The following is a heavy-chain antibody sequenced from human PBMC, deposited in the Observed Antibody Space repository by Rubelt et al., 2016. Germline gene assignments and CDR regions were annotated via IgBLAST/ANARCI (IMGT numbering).Heavy chain of an antibody. V-gene: IGHV4-34*01. Sequence: QVQLQQWGAGLLKPSETLSLTCAVYGGSFSGYYWSWIRQPPGKGLEWIGEINHSGSTNYNPSLKSRVPISVDTSKNRISLRLRSETAADTAVNYCARVSSGWMYYIDYWGQGTLVTVSS. J-gene: IGHJ4*02. CDR3: ARVSSGWMYYIDY. CDR1: GGSFSGYY. D-gene: IGHD6-19*01. CDR2: INHSGST.